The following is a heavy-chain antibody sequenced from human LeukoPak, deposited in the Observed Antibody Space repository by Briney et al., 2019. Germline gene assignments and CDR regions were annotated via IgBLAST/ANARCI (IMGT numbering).Heavy chain of an antibody. D-gene: IGHD4-17*01. Sequence: GGSLRLSCAASGFTFSSYAMSWVRQAPGKGLEWVSAISGSGGSTYYADSVKGRFTISRDNSKNTLYLQMNSLRAEDTAVYYCAKNLHVYGDYGPSADYWGQGTLVTVSS. J-gene: IGHJ4*02. V-gene: IGHV3-23*01. CDR3: AKNLHVYGDYGPSADY. CDR1: GFTFSSYA. CDR2: ISGSGGST.